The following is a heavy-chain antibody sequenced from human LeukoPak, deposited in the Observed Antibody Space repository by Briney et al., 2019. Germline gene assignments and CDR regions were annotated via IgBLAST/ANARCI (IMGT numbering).Heavy chain of an antibody. CDR3: ARDLRSGYCSSTSCYAVSDGMDV. CDR1: GFTFSSYG. CDR2: IWYDGSNK. D-gene: IGHD2-2*01. J-gene: IGHJ6*02. Sequence: PGRSLRLSCAASGFTFSSYGMHWVRQAPGKGLEWVAVIWYDGSNKYYADSVKGRFTISRDNSKNTLYLQMNSLRAEDTAVYYCARDLRSGYCSSTSCYAVSDGMDVWGQGTTVTVSS. V-gene: IGHV3-33*01.